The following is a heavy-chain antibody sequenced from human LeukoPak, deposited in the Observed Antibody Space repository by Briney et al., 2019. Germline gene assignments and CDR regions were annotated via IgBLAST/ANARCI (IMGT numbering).Heavy chain of an antibody. CDR2: INHSGST. CDR3: ARGRRRIDP. D-gene: IGHD1-14*01. V-gene: IGHV4-34*01. CDR1: GGSFSGYY. Sequence: SETLSLTCAVYGGSFSGYYWSWIRQPPGKGLEWIGEINHSGSTNYNPSLKRRVTISVDTSKNQFSLKLSSVTAADTAVYYCARGRRRIDPWGQGTLVTVSS. J-gene: IGHJ5*02.